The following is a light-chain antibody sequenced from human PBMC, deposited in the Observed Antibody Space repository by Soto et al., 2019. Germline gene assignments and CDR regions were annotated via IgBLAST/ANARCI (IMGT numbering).Light chain of an antibody. CDR1: QGISSY. J-gene: IGKJ2*01. Sequence: DIQLTQSPSFLSASVGDRVTITCRASQGISSYLAWYQQKPGKAPKLLIYAASTLQSGVPSRFSGSGSGTEFTLTISSLQPEDFATYYCQQLNSYSVYTFGQGTKLEIK. CDR2: AAS. CDR3: QQLNSYSVYT. V-gene: IGKV1-9*01.